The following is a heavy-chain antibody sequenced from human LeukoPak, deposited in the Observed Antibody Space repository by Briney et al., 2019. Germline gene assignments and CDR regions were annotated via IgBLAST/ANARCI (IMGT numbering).Heavy chain of an antibody. Sequence: PGRSLRLSCAASGFTFSSYGMHWVRQAPGKGLEWVAVIWYDGSNKYYADSVKGRFTISRDNSKNTLYLQVNSLRAEDTAVYYCAKVRGVYYFDYWGQGTLVTVSS. CDR2: IWYDGSNK. CDR3: AKVRGVYYFDY. J-gene: IGHJ4*02. D-gene: IGHD3-10*01. CDR1: GFTFSSYG. V-gene: IGHV3-33*06.